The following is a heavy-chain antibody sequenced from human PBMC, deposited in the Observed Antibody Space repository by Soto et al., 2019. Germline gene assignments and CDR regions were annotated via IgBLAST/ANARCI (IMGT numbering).Heavy chain of an antibody. CDR2: IIPIFGTA. CDR3: ARDRNYYDSSGYLVFYYYYYGMDV. V-gene: IGHV1-69*05. D-gene: IGHD3-22*01. J-gene: IGHJ6*02. CDR1: GGTFSSYA. Sequence: ASVKVSCKASGGTFSSYAISWVRQAPGLGLEWMGGIIPIFGTANYAQKFQGRVTITTDESTSTAYMELSSLRSEDTAVYYCARDRNYYDSSGYLVFYYYYYGMDVWGQGTTVTVSS.